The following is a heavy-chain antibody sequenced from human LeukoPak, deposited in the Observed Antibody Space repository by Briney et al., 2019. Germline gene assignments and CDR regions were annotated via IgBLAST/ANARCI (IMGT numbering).Heavy chain of an antibody. D-gene: IGHD3-10*01. CDR1: GFTFDDYA. CDR2: ISWNSGSI. CDR3: AKGLNYYGSGSFFF. J-gene: IGHJ4*02. V-gene: IGHV3-9*01. Sequence: GGSLRLSCAASGFTFDDYAMHWVRQAPGKGLEWVSGISWNSGSIGYADSVKGRFTISRDNAKNSLYLQMNSLRTEDTALYYCAKGLNYYGSGSFFFWGQGTLVTVSS.